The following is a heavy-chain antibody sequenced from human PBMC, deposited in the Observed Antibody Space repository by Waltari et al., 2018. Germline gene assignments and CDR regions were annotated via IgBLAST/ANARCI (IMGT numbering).Heavy chain of an antibody. CDR1: GLTFSRYG. D-gene: IGHD1-7*01. CDR3: AKGRRNELQGLSYFDS. J-gene: IGHJ4*02. Sequence: QVHLVESGGGVVQPGKSLRLSCVVSGLTFSRYGLHWGRQAPGKGLELGANISYEGSKKDYGDSEKGRFNISRDNSNSTLYLRMNSLRPEDTAVYDCAKGRRNELQGLSYFDSWGQGALVTVSS. CDR2: ISYEGSKK. V-gene: IGHV3-30*18.